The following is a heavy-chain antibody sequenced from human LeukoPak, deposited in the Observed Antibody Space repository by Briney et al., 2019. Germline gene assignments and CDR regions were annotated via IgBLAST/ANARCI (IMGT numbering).Heavy chain of an antibody. V-gene: IGHV1-58*02. CDR1: GFTFVSSA. Sequence: SVKVSCKASGFTFVSSAMQWVRQARGQRLEWIGWIVVGSGNTNYAQKFQERVTITRDTSISTAYMELSRLRSEDTAVYYCARDLAAAGTFGIFDYWGQGTLVTVSS. CDR3: ARDLAAAGTFGIFDY. J-gene: IGHJ4*02. D-gene: IGHD6-13*01. CDR2: IVVGSGNT.